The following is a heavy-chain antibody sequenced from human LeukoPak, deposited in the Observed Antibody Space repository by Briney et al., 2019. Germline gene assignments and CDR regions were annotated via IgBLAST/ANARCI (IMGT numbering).Heavy chain of an antibody. D-gene: IGHD4-17*01. V-gene: IGHV3-11*04. CDR2: ISSSGSTI. CDR3: ARELAFGDRNFDY. CDR1: GFTFSDYY. Sequence: GGSLRLSCAASGFTFSDYYMSWIRQAPGKGLEWVSYISSSGSTIYYADSVKGRFTISRDNAKNSLYLQMNSLRAEDTAVYYCARELAFGDRNFDYWGQGTLVTVSS. J-gene: IGHJ4*02.